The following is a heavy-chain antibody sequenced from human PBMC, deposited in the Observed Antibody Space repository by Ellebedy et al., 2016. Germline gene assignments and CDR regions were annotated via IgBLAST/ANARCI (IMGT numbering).Heavy chain of an antibody. V-gene: IGHV5-51*01. Sequence: GESLKISXQVSGYSFNTYWIAWVRQMPGKGLECMGIIYPGDSDTRYTPSFQGQVTVSADRSTGTAYLQWSTLKASDTAMYYCAALKNYDESGYEDHWGQGTLVIVSS. D-gene: IGHD3-22*01. CDR2: IYPGDSDT. J-gene: IGHJ4*02. CDR1: GYSFNTYW. CDR3: AALKNYDESGYEDH.